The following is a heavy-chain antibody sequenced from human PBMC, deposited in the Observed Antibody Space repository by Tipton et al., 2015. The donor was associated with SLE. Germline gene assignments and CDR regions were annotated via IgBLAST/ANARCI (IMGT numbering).Heavy chain of an antibody. V-gene: IGHV4-4*07. D-gene: IGHD3-9*01. J-gene: IGHJ6*03. CDR1: GGSISSYY. Sequence: TLSLTCTVSGGSISSYYWSWIRQPAGKGLEWIGRIYTSGSTNYNPSLKSRVTISVDTSKNQFSLKLSSVTVADTAVYYCARELSYYDILAGYYYYYMNVWVKGTTVTVSS. CDR3: ARELSYYDILAGYYYYYMNV. CDR2: IYTSGST.